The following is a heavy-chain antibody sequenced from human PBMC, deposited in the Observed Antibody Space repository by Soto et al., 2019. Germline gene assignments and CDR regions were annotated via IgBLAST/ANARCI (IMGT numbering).Heavy chain of an antibody. Sequence: GGSLRLSCAASGFTFNSYGMHWVRQAPGKGLEWVAVISYDGGNKYHADSMKGRFTISRDNSKNTLYLQMNSLRAEDTAVYYCVKAVGYCSSSSCRDYYYYYGMDVWGPGTTLTVSS. V-gene: IGHV3-30*18. D-gene: IGHD2-2*01. CDR2: ISYDGGNK. CDR1: GFTFNSYG. J-gene: IGHJ6*02. CDR3: VKAVGYCSSSSCRDYYYYYGMDV.